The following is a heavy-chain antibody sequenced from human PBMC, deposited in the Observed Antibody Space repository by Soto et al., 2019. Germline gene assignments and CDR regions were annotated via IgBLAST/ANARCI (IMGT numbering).Heavy chain of an antibody. J-gene: IGHJ6*02. CDR2: IIPIFGTA. CDR3: ARIGTVDTAMEYYYYYGMDV. D-gene: IGHD5-18*01. V-gene: IGHV1-69*13. Sequence: SVKVSCKASGGTFSSYAISWVRQAPGQGLEWMGGIIPIFGTANYAQKFQGRVTITADESTSTAYMELSSLRSEDTAVYYCARIGTVDTAMEYYYYYGMDVWGQGTTVTVSS. CDR1: GGTFSSYA.